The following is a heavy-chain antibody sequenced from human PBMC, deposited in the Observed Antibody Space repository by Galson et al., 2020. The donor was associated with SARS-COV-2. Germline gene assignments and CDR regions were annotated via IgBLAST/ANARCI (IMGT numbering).Heavy chain of an antibody. D-gene: IGHD2-15*01. Sequence: GESLKISCAASGFTFSSYGMHWVRQAPGKGLEWVAVISYDGSNKYYADSVKGRFTISRDNSKNTLYLQMNSLRAEDTAVYYCARAARPVVVVAAGLMGYYFDYWGQGTLVTFSS. V-gene: IGHV3-30*03. CDR3: ARAARPVVVVAAGLMGYYFDY. CDR1: GFTFSSYG. CDR2: ISYDGSNK. J-gene: IGHJ4*02.